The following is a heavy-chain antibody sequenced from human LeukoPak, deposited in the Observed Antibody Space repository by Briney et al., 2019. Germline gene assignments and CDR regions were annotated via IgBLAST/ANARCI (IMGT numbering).Heavy chain of an antibody. Sequence: GASVKVSCKASGYTFTSYGISWVRQAPGQGLEWMGWISAYNGNTNYAQKLQGRVTMTTDTSTSTAYMELRSLRSDDTAVYYCARAYDYVWGSYYFDIWGQGTMVTVSS. CDR3: ARAYDYVWGSYYFDI. CDR2: ISAYNGNT. CDR1: GYTFTSYG. D-gene: IGHD3-16*01. V-gene: IGHV1-18*01. J-gene: IGHJ3*02.